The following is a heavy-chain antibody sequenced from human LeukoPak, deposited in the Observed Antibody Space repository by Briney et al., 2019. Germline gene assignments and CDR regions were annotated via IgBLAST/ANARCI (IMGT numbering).Heavy chain of an antibody. J-gene: IGHJ4*02. CDR3: ARALGFWSGPPGY. D-gene: IGHD3-3*01. Sequence: RGSLRLSCAASGFTFSSYWMHWVRQAPGPGLGWVSRINSDGSSTSYADSVKGRFTISRDNAKNTLYLQMNSLRAEDTAVYYCARALGFWSGPPGYWGQGTLVTVSS. V-gene: IGHV3-74*01. CDR2: INSDGSST. CDR1: GFTFSSYW.